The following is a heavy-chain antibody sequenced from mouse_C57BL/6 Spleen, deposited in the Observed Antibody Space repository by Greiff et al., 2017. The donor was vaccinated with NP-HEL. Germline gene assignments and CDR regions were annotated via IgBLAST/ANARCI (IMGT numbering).Heavy chain of an antibody. CDR1: GYTFTSYW. D-gene: IGHD1-2*01. V-gene: IGHV1-50*01. CDR2: IDPSDSYT. Sequence: QVQLQQPGAELVKPGASVKLSCKASGYTFTSYWMQWVKQRPGQGLEWIGEIDPSDSYTNYNQKFKGKATLTVDTSSSTAYMQLSSLTSEDSAVYYCARYYGSWGQGTTLTVSS. J-gene: IGHJ2*01. CDR3: ARYYGS.